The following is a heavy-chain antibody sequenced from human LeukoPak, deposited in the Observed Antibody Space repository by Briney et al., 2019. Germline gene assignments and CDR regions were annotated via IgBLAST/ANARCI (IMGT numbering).Heavy chain of an antibody. V-gene: IGHV4-38-2*02. CDR1: AYSISSGHY. CDR3: ARIGDRGVYFDY. CDR2: IYHTETT. Sequence: SETLSLTCTVSAYSISSGHYWGWVRPPPGKGLEWIGNIYHTETTYYNPSLKSRITISVDTSKNQFSLRLSSVTAADTAVYYCARIGDRGVYFDYWGQGTLVTVSS. J-gene: IGHJ4*02. D-gene: IGHD3-16*01.